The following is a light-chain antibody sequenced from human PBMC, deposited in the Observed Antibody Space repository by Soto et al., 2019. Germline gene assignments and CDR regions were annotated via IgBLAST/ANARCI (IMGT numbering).Light chain of an antibody. Sequence: QSVLTQPPSVSGAPGQRVTISCTGSSSNIGAGHALHWYQHLPGAAPKLLMYGNSDRPSGVPDRFSGSKSGPSASLAITGLQPEDEADYYCQSYDDSLSGWVFGGGTKVTVL. CDR3: QSYDDSLSGWV. CDR1: SSNIGAGHA. J-gene: IGLJ3*02. CDR2: GNS. V-gene: IGLV1-40*01.